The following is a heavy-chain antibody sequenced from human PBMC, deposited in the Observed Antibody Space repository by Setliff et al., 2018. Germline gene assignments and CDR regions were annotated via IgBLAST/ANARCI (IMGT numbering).Heavy chain of an antibody. J-gene: IGHJ4*02. CDR3: ARGRNVAARLLDS. V-gene: IGHV4-61*09. CDR1: GGSISSGSDY. CDR2: IYTRGIT. Sequence: PSETLSLTCSVSGGSISSGSDYWTWIRQPAGKGLEWIGHIYTRGITNYNPSLKSRVTISVDTSKDQFSLKLISMTAADTAVYYCARGRNVAARLLDSWGQGTLVTVSS. D-gene: IGHD6-6*01.